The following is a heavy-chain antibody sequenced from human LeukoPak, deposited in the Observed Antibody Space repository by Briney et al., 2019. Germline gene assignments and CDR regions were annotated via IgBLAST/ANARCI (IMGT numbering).Heavy chain of an antibody. D-gene: IGHD6-6*01. V-gene: IGHV3-7*01. Sequence: GGSLRLSCAASGFIFSNYWMSWVRQSPGKGLEWVANIKQDASEIYYVDSVKGRFTISRDNAQNSLYLQMNSLRAEDTAVYYCARFQLRYYFDYWGQGTLVTVSS. CDR2: IKQDASEI. CDR3: ARFQLRYYFDY. CDR1: GFIFSNYW. J-gene: IGHJ4*02.